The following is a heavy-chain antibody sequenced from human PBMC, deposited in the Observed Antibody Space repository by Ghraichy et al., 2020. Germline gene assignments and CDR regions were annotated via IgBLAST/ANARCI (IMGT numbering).Heavy chain of an antibody. CDR1: GFTFTTYS. Sequence: GGSLRLSCAASGFTFTTYSMYWVRQAPGKGLEWVAVISHDGNSKYYADSVKGRFTISRDNSRNTVHLQMNSLRADDTAVYYCARDIKSSSWSYYFYALDVWGQGTTVTVSS. V-gene: IGHV3-30-3*01. CDR2: ISHDGNSK. CDR3: ARDIKSSSWSYYFYALDV. D-gene: IGHD6-13*01. J-gene: IGHJ6*02.